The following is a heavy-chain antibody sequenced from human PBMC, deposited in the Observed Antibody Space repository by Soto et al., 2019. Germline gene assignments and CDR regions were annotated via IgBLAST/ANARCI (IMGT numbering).Heavy chain of an antibody. CDR2: ISGSGGST. CDR1: GFTFSSYA. Sequence: PGGSLRLSCAASGFTFSSYAMSWVRQAPGKGLEWASAISGSGGSTYYADSVKGRFTISRDNSKNTLYLQMNSLRAEDTAVYYCAKDVSPYSSSSGYFDYWGQGTLVTVSS. D-gene: IGHD6-6*01. J-gene: IGHJ4*02. CDR3: AKDVSPYSSSSGYFDY. V-gene: IGHV3-23*01.